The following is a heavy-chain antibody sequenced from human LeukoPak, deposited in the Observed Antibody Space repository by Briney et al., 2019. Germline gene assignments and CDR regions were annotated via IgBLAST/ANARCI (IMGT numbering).Heavy chain of an antibody. D-gene: IGHD1-7*01. CDR2: INPNSGGT. CDR1: GYTFSNFV. V-gene: IGHV1-2*02. CDR3: ARKTYDWNYDPWFDS. J-gene: IGHJ5*01. Sequence: GASVKVSCKASGYTFSNFVINWVRQAPGQGLEWMGWINPNSGGTNYAQKFQGRVTMTRDTSINTAYMELSSLRSEDTAVYYCARKTYDWNYDPWFDSWGQGTLVTVSS.